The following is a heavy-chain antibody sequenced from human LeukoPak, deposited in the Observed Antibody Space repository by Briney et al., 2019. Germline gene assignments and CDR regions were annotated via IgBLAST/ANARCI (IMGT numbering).Heavy chain of an antibody. CDR1: GYTFTNYD. D-gene: IGHD4-17*01. J-gene: IGHJ6*02. Sequence: ASVKVSCKASGYTFTNYDINWVRQATGQGLEWMGWMNPNSGNTGYAQKFQGRVTMTRNTSISTAYMELSSLRSEDTAVYYCARGPYGDYGMDVWGQGTTVTVSS. V-gene: IGHV1-8*02. CDR2: MNPNSGNT. CDR3: ARGPYGDYGMDV.